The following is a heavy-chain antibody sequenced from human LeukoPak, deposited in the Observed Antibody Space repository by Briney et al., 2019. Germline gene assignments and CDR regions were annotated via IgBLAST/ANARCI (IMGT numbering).Heavy chain of an antibody. V-gene: IGHV3-11*01. CDR2: ISSSGSTI. D-gene: IGHD2-2*01. Sequence: GGPLRLSCAASGFTFSDYYMSWIRQAPGKGLEWVSYISSSGSTIYYADSVKGRFTISRDNAKNSLYLQMNSLRAEDTAVYYCARVVPAAMRVDYFDYWGQGTLVTVSS. J-gene: IGHJ4*02. CDR3: ARVVPAAMRVDYFDY. CDR1: GFTFSDYY.